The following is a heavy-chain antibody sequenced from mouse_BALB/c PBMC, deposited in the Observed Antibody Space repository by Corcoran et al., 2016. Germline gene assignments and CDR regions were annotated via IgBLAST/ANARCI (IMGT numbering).Heavy chain of an antibody. D-gene: IGHD1-1*01. J-gene: IGHJ2*01. CDR3: ARGVLRSSFDY. CDR1: GYSFTGYY. CDR2: ISCYNGAT. Sequence: LVKTGASVKISCKASGYSFTGYYMHWVKQSHGKSLEWIGYISCYNGATSYNQKFKGKATFTVDTSSSTTYMQFNSLTSEDSAVYYCARGVLRSSFDYWGQGTTLTVSS. V-gene: IGHV1S34*01.